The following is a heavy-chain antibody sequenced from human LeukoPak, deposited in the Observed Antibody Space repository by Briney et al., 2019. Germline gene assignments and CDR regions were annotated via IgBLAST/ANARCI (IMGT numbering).Heavy chain of an antibody. V-gene: IGHV3-48*02. Sequence: PGGSLRLSCAASGFTFSSYSMNWVRQAPGKGREWVAYIRSSSSTIYYADSVKGRFTISRDNAKNSLYLQMNSLVDEDTAVYYCTRDPEALDYWGPGTLVTVSS. CDR3: TRDPEALDY. CDR1: GFTFSSYS. CDR2: IRSSSSTI. J-gene: IGHJ4*02.